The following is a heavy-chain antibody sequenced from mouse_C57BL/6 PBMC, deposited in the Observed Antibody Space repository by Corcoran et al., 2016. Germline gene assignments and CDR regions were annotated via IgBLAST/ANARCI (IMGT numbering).Heavy chain of an antibody. CDR3: ARRSNPYARDY. J-gene: IGHJ4*01. CDR2: INTYSGVP. CDR1: GYTFTTYG. Sequence: QIQLVQSGPERKKPGETVKISCKASGYTFTTYGMSWVKQAPGKGLKWMGWINTYSGVPTYADDFKGRFAFSLETSASTAYLQINNLKNEDTATYFCARRSNPYARDYWGQGTSVTVSS. V-gene: IGHV9-3*01. D-gene: IGHD2-5*01.